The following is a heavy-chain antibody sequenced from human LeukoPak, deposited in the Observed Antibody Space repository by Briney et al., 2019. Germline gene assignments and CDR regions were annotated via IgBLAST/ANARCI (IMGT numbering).Heavy chain of an antibody. J-gene: IGHJ4*02. CDR1: GFTFSTYA. D-gene: IGHD1-26*01. CDR2: ISGSGGST. V-gene: IGHV3-23*01. Sequence: HPGGSLRLSCAASGFTFSTYAMSGVRQAPGKGLEWVSGISGSGGSTYYADSVKGRFTVSRNNSKNTLYLQMNSLRAEDTAVYYCAKGTYSTFDYWGQGTLVTVSS. CDR3: AKGTYSTFDY.